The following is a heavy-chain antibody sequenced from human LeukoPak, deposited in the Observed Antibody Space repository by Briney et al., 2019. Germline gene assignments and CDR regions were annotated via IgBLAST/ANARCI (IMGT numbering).Heavy chain of an antibody. Sequence: GGSLRLSCAASGFTFSSYAMGWVRQAPGEGLEWVSGISGSGGNTYYADSVKGRFTISRDSSRNTLYLQMDNLRGDGTAVYYCAKKEVISSGEWYFGLWGRGTLVTVSS. V-gene: IGHV3-23*01. CDR1: GFTFSSYA. CDR2: ISGSGGNT. D-gene: IGHD6-19*01. J-gene: IGHJ2*01. CDR3: AKKEVISSGEWYFGL.